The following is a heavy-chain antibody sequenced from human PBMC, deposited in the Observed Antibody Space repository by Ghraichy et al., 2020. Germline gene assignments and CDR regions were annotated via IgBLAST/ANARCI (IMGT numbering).Heavy chain of an antibody. CDR1: GGSFSGYY. J-gene: IGHJ4*02. CDR2: INHSGST. V-gene: IGHV4-34*01. Sequence: SETLSLTCAVYGGSFSGYYWSWIRQPPGKGLEWIGEINHSGSTNYNPSLKSRVTISVDTSKNQFSLKLSSVTAADTAVYYCAVGGYCSGGSCYFGDYWGQGTLVTVSS. CDR3: AVGGYCSGGSCYFGDY. D-gene: IGHD2-15*01.